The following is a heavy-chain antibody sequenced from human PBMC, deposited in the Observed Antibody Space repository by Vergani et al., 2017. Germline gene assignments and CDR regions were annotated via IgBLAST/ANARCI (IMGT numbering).Heavy chain of an antibody. J-gene: IGHJ6*02. V-gene: IGHV4-61*02. CDR3: ARGGDSSGYYYYYYYYGMDV. CDR1: GYSISSGYY. Sequence: QVQLQESGPGLVKPSETLSLTCTVSGYSISSGYYWGWIRQPAGKGLEWIGRIYTSGSTNYNPSLKSRVTISVDTSKNQFSLKLSSVTAADTAVYYCARGGDSSGYYYYYYYYGMDVWGQGTTVTVSS. D-gene: IGHD3-22*01. CDR2: IYTSGST.